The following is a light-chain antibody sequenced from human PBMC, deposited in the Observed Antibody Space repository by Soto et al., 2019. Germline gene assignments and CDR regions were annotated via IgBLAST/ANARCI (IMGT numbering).Light chain of an antibody. J-gene: IGKJ1*01. V-gene: IGKV3-20*01. CDR3: QQYGGSPRT. CDR2: GAS. Sequence: EIVLTQSPCTLSLSPGDRATLSCRASQSVSNNYLAWYQQKPGQAPRLLIYGASSRATDIPDRFSGSGSGTDFSLTISRLEPEDFAVYYCQQYGGSPRTFGQGTKVDIK. CDR1: QSVSNNY.